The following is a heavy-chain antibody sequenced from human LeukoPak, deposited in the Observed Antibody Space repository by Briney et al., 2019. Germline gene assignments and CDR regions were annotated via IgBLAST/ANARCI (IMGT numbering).Heavy chain of an antibody. Sequence: SETLSLTCTVSGGSISSHYWSWIRQPPGKGLEWIGYIYYSGSTNCNPSLKSRVTISVDTSKNQFSLKLSSVTAADTAVYYCARSFGYLNPIDYWGQGTLVTVSS. CDR3: ARSFGYLNPIDY. CDR1: GGSISSHY. J-gene: IGHJ4*02. V-gene: IGHV4-59*11. D-gene: IGHD5-18*01. CDR2: IYYSGST.